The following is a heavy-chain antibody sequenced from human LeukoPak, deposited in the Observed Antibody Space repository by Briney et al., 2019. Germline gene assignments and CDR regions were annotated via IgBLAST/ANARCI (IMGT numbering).Heavy chain of an antibody. CDR3: ARDQGAVAGIDP. CDR1: AYSISSGYY. Sequence: ESSETLSLTCTVSAYSISSGYYWGWIRQPPGKGLEWIGSIYHSGSTYYNPSLKSRVTISVDTSKNQFSVKLTSVTAADTAVYYCARDQGAVAGIDPWGQGTLVTVSS. J-gene: IGHJ5*02. D-gene: IGHD6-19*01. V-gene: IGHV4-38-2*02. CDR2: IYHSGST.